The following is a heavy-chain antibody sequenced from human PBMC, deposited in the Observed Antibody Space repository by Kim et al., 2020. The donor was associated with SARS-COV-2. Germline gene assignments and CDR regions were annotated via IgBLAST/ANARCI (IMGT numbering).Heavy chain of an antibody. Sequence: PSPKGRVTISVDTSKNRFPLKLSAVTAADTAVYYCARDLYDSSGYPDAFDIWGQGTMVTVSS. CDR3: ARDLYDSSGYPDAFDI. V-gene: IGHV4-30-2*05. J-gene: IGHJ3*02. D-gene: IGHD3-22*01.